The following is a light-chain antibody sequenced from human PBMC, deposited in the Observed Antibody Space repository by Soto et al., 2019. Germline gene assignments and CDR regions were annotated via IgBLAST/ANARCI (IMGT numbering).Light chain of an antibody. CDR3: QHYNYWPPPT. CDR2: GAS. CDR1: QSVGSN. V-gene: IGKV3-15*01. J-gene: IGKJ1*01. Sequence: EIVMTQSPGTLSVSPGESATLSCRASQSVGSNLAWYQLKPGQAPRLLIYGASTRATGLPARFSGSGSGTDLTITISSLQSEDFAVYYCQHYNYWPPPTFGQGTKVII.